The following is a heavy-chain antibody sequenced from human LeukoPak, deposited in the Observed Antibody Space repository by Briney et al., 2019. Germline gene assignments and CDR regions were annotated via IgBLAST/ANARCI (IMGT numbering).Heavy chain of an antibody. CDR3: AGGFYDSEGFYFDAFDV. CDR1: GGSISSFY. CDR2: FYTSGTT. Sequence: PSETLSFTCNVSGGSISSFYWSWIRQPPGKGLEWIGYFYTSGTTAYDPSLKSRATISVDTSKSRFSLTLSSVTAADTAVYYCAGGFYDSEGFYFDAFDVWGQGTLV. D-gene: IGHD3-22*01. J-gene: IGHJ3*01. V-gene: IGHV4-4*08.